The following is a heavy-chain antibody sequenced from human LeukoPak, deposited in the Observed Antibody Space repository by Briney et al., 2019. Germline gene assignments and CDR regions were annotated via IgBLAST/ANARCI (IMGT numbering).Heavy chain of an antibody. D-gene: IGHD3-3*01. CDR1: GFTFSSYA. CDR2: IIPIFGTA. V-gene: IGHV1-69*01. J-gene: IGHJ5*02. CDR3: ARDIDFWSGYYKDKNWFDP. Sequence: PGGSLRLSCAASGFTFSSYAISWVRQAPGQGLEWMGGIIPIFGTANYAQKFQGRVTITADESTSTAYMELSSLRSEDTAVYYCARDIDFWSGYYKDKNWFDPWGQGTLVTVSS.